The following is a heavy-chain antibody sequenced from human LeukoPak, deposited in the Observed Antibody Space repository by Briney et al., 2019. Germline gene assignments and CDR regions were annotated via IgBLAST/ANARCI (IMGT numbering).Heavy chain of an antibody. J-gene: IGHJ4*02. V-gene: IGHV4-30-4*01. CDR1: GDSIDSGDYY. D-gene: IGHD3-10*01. CDR3: ARDRAPGVRGVRFDS. CDR2: IYYRGNT. Sequence: PSQTLSLTCTVSGDSIDSGDYYWTWIRQPPGKGLDWIGHIYYRGNTYYSPSLKSRVTISVDTSNNQFSLKLSSVTAADTAVYYCARDRAPGVRGVRFDSWGQGTLVTVSS.